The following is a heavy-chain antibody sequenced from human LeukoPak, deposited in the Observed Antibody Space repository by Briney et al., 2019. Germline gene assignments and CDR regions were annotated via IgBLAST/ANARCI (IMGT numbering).Heavy chain of an antibody. CDR1: GGSISSSSYY. J-gene: IGHJ3*02. CDR2: IYYSGST. Sequence: SETLSLTCTVSGGSISSSSYYWGWIRQPPGKGLEWIGSIYYSGSTYYNPSLKSRVTISVDTSKNQFSLKLSSVTAADTAVYYCARGYYDILTGYYDDAFDIWGQGTMVTVSS. CDR3: ARGYYDILTGYYDDAFDI. D-gene: IGHD3-9*01. V-gene: IGHV4-39*07.